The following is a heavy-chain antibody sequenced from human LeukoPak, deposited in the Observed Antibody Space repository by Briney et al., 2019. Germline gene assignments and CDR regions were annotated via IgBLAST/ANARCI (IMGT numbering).Heavy chain of an antibody. CDR2: ISSSGSTI. V-gene: IGHV3-48*03. J-gene: IGHJ4*02. D-gene: IGHD3-10*01. Sequence: GGSLRLSCAASGFTFSSYEMNWVRQAPGKGLEWGSYISSSGSTIYYADSVKGRFTISRDNAKHSLYLQINSLRAEDTAVYYCARERFGDLLDYWGQGTLVTVSS. CDR1: GFTFSSYE. CDR3: ARERFGDLLDY.